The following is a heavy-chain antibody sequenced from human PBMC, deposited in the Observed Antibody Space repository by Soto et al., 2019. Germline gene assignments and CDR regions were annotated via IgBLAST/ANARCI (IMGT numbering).Heavy chain of an antibody. Sequence: SETLSLTCAVYGGSFSGYYWTWIRQPPGTGLEWIGEINHSGSTNYNPSLKSRVTISVDRSKNQFSLKLSSVTAADTAVYYCARVRSGWGIDYWGQGTLVTVSS. D-gene: IGHD6-19*01. CDR2: INHSGST. CDR1: GGSFSGYY. CDR3: ARVRSGWGIDY. V-gene: IGHV4-34*01. J-gene: IGHJ4*02.